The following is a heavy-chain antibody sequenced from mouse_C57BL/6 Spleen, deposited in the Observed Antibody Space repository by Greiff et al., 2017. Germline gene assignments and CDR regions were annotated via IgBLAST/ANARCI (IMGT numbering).Heavy chain of an antibody. V-gene: IGHV3-6*01. J-gene: IGHJ3*01. Sequence: ESGPGLVKPSQSLSLTCSVTGYSITSGYYWNWIRQFPGNKLEWMGYISYDGSNNYNPSLKNRISITRDTSKNQFFLKLNSVTTEDTATYYCARQTGTAWFAYWGQGTLVTVSA. CDR1: GYSITSGYY. CDR2: ISYDGSN. D-gene: IGHD4-1*01. CDR3: ARQTGTAWFAY.